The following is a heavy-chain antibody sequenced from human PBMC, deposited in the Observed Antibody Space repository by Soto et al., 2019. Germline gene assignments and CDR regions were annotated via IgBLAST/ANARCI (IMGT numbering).Heavy chain of an antibody. J-gene: IGHJ4*02. CDR2: INTGNDNT. Sequence: ASVKVSCKTSGYTFTSYVIHWVRQAPGQSLEWRGWINTGNDNTIYSQKFQGRVIITRDTSASTAYLELSSLKSEDTAVYYCARGNQELEYWGQGAMVTVSS. CDR1: GYTFTSYV. CDR3: ARGNQELEY. V-gene: IGHV1-3*04. D-gene: IGHD1-1*01.